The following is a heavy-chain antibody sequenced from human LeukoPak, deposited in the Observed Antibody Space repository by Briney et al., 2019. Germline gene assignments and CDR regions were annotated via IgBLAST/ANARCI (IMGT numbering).Heavy chain of an antibody. D-gene: IGHD3-9*01. Sequence: PSETLSLTCAVSGGSISSGGYSWSWIRQPPGKGLEWIGYIYHSGSTYYNPSLKSRVTISVDRSKNQFSLKLSSVTAADTAVYYCARDALTDAFDIWGQGTTVTVSS. CDR2: IYHSGST. J-gene: IGHJ3*02. CDR3: ARDALTDAFDI. CDR1: GGSISSGGYS. V-gene: IGHV4-30-2*01.